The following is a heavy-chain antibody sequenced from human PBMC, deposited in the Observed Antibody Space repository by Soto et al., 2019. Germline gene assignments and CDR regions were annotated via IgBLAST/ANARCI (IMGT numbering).Heavy chain of an antibody. Sequence: ASVKVSCKASGYTFTSYDINWVRQATGQGLEWMGWMNPNSGNTGYAQKFQGRVTMTRNTSISTAYMELSSLRSEDTAVYYCARGGYDFWTYDYWGQGTLVTVSS. CDR2: MNPNSGNT. J-gene: IGHJ4*02. CDR1: GYTFTSYD. CDR3: ARGGYDFWTYDY. D-gene: IGHD3-3*01. V-gene: IGHV1-8*01.